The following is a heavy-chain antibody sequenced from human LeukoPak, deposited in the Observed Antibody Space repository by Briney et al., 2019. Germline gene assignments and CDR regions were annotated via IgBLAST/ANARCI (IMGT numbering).Heavy chain of an antibody. CDR2: MNPNSGNT. D-gene: IGHD2-21*02. Sequence: AASVTVSCKASGYTFTSYDINWVRQAPGQGLEWMGWMNPNSGNTGYAQKFQGRVTITRNTSISTAYMELSSLRSEDTAVYYCARGIWSTTLTAYYLDYWGQGTLVTVSS. CDR1: GYTFTSYD. J-gene: IGHJ4*02. CDR3: ARGIWSTTLTAYYLDY. V-gene: IGHV1-8*03.